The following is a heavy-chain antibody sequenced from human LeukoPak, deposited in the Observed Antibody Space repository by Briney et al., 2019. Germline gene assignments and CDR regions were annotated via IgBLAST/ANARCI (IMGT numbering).Heavy chain of an antibody. CDR3: ATLEFGAGRFDP. CDR2: VYFSGLT. V-gene: IGHV4-39*01. CDR1: GDSISSSSYY. D-gene: IGHD3-10*01. Sequence: SESLSLTCTVSGDSISSSSYYWGWVRQSPRKGLEWIGIVYFSGLTYYSPSFQSRVTISIDRSKNQFSLRLNSVTAADTAVYYCATLEFGAGRFDPWGQGTVVTVSS. J-gene: IGHJ5*02.